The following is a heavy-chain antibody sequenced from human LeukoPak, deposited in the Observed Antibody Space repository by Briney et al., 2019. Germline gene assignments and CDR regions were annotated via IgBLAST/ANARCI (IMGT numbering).Heavy chain of an antibody. CDR3: ARGRGRDGYKGFDY. CDR1: GYTFTSYD. Sequence: ASVKVSCKASGYTFTSYDINWVRQATGQGLEWMGWMNPNSGNTGYAQKFQGRVTMTRNTSISTAYMELSSLRSEDTAVYYCARGRGRDGYKGFDYWGQGTLVTVSS. J-gene: IGHJ4*02. CDR2: MNPNSGNT. V-gene: IGHV1-8*01. D-gene: IGHD5-24*01.